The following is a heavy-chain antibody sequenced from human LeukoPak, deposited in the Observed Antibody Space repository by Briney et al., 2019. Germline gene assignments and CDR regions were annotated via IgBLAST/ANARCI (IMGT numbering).Heavy chain of an antibody. Sequence: SETLSLTCAVSGGSISSGGYSWSWIRQPPGKGLEWIGYIYHSGSTYYNPSLKSRVTISVDRSKNQFSLKLSSVTAADTAVYYCARVHAGGSFYSDYWGQGTLVTVSS. CDR1: GGSISSGGYS. D-gene: IGHD2-8*02. CDR3: ARVHAGGSFYSDY. J-gene: IGHJ4*02. V-gene: IGHV4-30-2*01. CDR2: IYHSGST.